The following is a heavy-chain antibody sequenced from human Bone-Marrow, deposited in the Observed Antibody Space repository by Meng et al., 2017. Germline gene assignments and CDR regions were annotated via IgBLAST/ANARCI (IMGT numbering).Heavy chain of an antibody. CDR1: GGSISSGNHY. J-gene: IGHJ2*01. CDR3: ASLYGDSSVWYLDL. D-gene: IGHD4-17*01. Sequence: QVGLQGSGPGLVKPSQTLSLTCTVSGGSISSGNHYWSWIRQHPGKGLEYIGYIYYSGSTYYNPSLKSRVIISVDTSKNQFSLRLNSVTAADTAVYYCASLYGDSSVWYLDLWGRGTLVTVSS. V-gene: IGHV4-31*03. CDR2: IYYSGST.